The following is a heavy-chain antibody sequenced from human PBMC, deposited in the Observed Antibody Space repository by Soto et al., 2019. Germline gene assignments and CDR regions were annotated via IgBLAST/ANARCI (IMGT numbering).Heavy chain of an antibody. D-gene: IGHD1-1*01. V-gene: IGHV3-23*01. Sequence: GGSLRLGCAASGFIFSNYAMSWVRQAPGRGLEWVSAISGSGATTYYPDSVKGRFTISRDNSKNTLYLQMNNLRADDTAVYYCTKGGIPRRYNIPKVDFDYWGQGSLVTVAS. CDR3: TKGGIPRRYNIPKVDFDY. CDR1: GFIFSNYA. J-gene: IGHJ4*02. CDR2: ISGSGATT.